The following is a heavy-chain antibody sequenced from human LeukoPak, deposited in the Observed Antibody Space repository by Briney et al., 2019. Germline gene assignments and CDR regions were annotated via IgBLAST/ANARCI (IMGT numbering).Heavy chain of an antibody. CDR3: ARDRGGIVGGWFDY. V-gene: IGHV1-69*05. CDR1: GGTFSSYA. D-gene: IGHD1-26*01. CDR2: IIPIFGTA. J-gene: IGHJ4*02. Sequence: ASVKASCKASGGTFSSYAISWVRQAPGQGLEWMGGIIPIFGTANYAQKFQGRVTITTDESTSTAYMELSSLRSEDTAVYYCARDRGGIVGGWFDYWGQGTLVTVSS.